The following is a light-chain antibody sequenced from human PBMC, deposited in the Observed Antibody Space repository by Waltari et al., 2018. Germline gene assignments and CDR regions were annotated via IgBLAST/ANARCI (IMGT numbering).Light chain of an antibody. V-gene: IGKV3-20*01. CDR1: QSVTSNH. Sequence: EIVLTQSPGPLSLSPGESATLSCRASQSVTSNHLAWYQQKPGQAPRLLIYGASSRATAIPDRFSGSGSGTDFTLTISRLEAEDFAVYYCQQYGSSPRTFGQGTKVEIK. CDR2: GAS. J-gene: IGKJ1*01. CDR3: QQYGSSPRT.